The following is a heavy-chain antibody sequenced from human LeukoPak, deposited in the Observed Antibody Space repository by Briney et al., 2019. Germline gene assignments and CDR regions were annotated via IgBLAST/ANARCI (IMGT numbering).Heavy chain of an antibody. CDR1: GFTFRSYW. CDR3: TTDLDLGYCSSTSCRMMH. V-gene: IGHV3-15*01. CDR2: IKSKTDGGTT. Sequence: GGSLRLSCAASGFTFRSYWMSWVRQAPGKGLEWVGRIKSKTDGGTTDYAAPVKGRFTISRDDSKNTLYLQMNSLKTEDTAVYYCTTDLDLGYCSSTSCRMMHWGQGTLVTVSS. D-gene: IGHD2-2*01. J-gene: IGHJ4*02.